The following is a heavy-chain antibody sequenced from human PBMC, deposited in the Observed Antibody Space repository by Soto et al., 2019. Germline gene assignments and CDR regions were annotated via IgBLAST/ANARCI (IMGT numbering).Heavy chain of an antibody. CDR2: LYDLDGT. CDR1: GFTVSGKKY. J-gene: IGHJ3*02. D-gene: IGHD3-10*01. V-gene: IGHV3-53*01. CDR3: ATWHLREHAYDI. Sequence: LRLSCAAFGFTVSGKKYVAWVRQAPGKGLEWVSALYDLDGTYYADSVKGRFTTSSDSSRTTVYLQMNDLRPDDTAVYSCATWHLREHAYDIWGQGTTVTVSS.